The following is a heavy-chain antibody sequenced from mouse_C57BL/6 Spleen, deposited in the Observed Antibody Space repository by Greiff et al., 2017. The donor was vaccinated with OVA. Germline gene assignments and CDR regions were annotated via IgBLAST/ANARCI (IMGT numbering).Heavy chain of an antibody. Sequence: EVQRVESGPGLVKPSQSLSLTCSVTGYSITSGYYWNWIRQFPGNKLEWMGYISYDGSNNYNPSLKNRISITRDTSKNQLFLKLNSVTTEDTATYYCARAYDGYYVGYYYAMDYWGQGTSVTVSS. V-gene: IGHV3-6*01. CDR2: ISYDGSN. CDR1: GYSITSGYY. J-gene: IGHJ4*01. D-gene: IGHD2-3*01. CDR3: ARAYDGYYVGYYYAMDY.